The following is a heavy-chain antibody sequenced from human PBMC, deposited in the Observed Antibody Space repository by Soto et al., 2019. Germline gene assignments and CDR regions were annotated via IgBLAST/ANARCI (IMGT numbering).Heavy chain of an antibody. J-gene: IGHJ3*01. CDR1: ACKPSTYW. CDR2: IKQDGSEK. Sequence: GRARRLPCAASACKPSTYWMPWVRQAPGKGPEWVANIKQDGSEKYYVDSVKGRFTISRDNTINSLYLQMNTLKAEDTAVYYCAKRYGAPPDRHDFWGQRTLVIVSS. V-gene: IGHV3-7*01. D-gene: IGHD4-17*01. CDR3: AKRYGAPPDRHDF.